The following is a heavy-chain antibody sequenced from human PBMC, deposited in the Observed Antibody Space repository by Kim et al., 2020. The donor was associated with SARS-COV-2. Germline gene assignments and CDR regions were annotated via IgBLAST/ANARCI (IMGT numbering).Heavy chain of an antibody. V-gene: IGHV4-34*01. CDR1: GGSFSGYY. J-gene: IGHJ4*02. D-gene: IGHD3-10*01. Sequence: SETLSLTCAVYGGSFSGYYWSWIRQPPGKGLEWIGEINHSGSTNYNPSLKSRVTISVDTSKNQFSLKLSSVTAADTAVYYCATELWFGELLRNYWGQGTLVTVSS. CDR2: INHSGST. CDR3: ATELWFGELLRNY.